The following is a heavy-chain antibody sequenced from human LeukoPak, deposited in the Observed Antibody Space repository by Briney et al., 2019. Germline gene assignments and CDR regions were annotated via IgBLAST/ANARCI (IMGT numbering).Heavy chain of an antibody. Sequence: GGSLSLSCAASGFTFSSYELNWVRQAPGQGLEWVSYISSSGTTIYYADSVKGRFTISRDNAKNSLFLQVNSLRAEDTAVYYCARSSGTYHFDYWGQGTLVTVSS. CDR2: ISSSGTTI. CDR1: GFTFSSYE. D-gene: IGHD1-26*01. V-gene: IGHV3-48*03. J-gene: IGHJ4*02. CDR3: ARSSGTYHFDY.